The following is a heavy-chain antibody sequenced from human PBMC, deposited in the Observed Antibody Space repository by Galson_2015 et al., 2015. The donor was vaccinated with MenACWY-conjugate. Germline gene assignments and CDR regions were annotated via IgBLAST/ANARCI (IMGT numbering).Heavy chain of an antibody. J-gene: IGHJ3*01. CDR3: AHSPYCSTTSCYAARAFDV. D-gene: IGHD2-2*01. CDR2: IYWDDDK. V-gene: IGHV2-5*02. CDR1: GFSLRTSRVG. Sequence: PALVTPPQTLTLTCTFSGFSLRTSRVGVGWIRQPPGQALEWLSLIYWDDDKRYSPSLKSRLTITKDTSKNQVVLSMTNMDPVDTATYYCAHSPYCSTTSCYAARAFDVWGQGTVVTVSS.